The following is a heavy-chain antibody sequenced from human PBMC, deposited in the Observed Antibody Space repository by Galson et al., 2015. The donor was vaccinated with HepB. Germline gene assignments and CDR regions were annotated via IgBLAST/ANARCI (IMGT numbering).Heavy chain of an antibody. J-gene: IGHJ4*02. CDR2: ISGSGGST. V-gene: IGHV3-23*01. CDR3: AKDLADYGGNTSDY. Sequence: SLRLSCAASGFTFSSYAMSWVRQAPGKGLEWVSAISGSGGSTYYADSVKGRFTISRDNSKNTLYLQMNSLRAEDTAVYYCAKDLADYGGNTSDYWGQGTLVTVSS. D-gene: IGHD4-23*01. CDR1: GFTFSSYA.